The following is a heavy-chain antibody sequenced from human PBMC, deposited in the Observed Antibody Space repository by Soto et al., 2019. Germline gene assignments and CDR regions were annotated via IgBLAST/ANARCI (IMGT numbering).Heavy chain of an antibody. Sequence: PGGSLRLSCAASGFTFSNAWMSWVRQAPGKGLEWVGRIKSKTDGGTTDYAAPVKGRFTISRDDSKNTLYLQMNSLKTEDTAVYYCTTDRVTMIVVVITTDFDYWGQGTLVTVSS. CDR2: IKSKTDGGTT. CDR1: GFTFSNAW. D-gene: IGHD3-22*01. J-gene: IGHJ4*02. CDR3: TTDRVTMIVVVITTDFDY. V-gene: IGHV3-15*01.